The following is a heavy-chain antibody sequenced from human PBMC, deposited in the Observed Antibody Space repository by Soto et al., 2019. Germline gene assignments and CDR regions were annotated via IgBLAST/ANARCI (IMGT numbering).Heavy chain of an antibody. CDR2: INHGGST. Sequence: QVQLQQWGAGLLKPSETLSLTCTVYGASLSGYYWSWVRQTPGKGLEWIGQINHGGSTDYNPSLTSRVTMSVDPSKNQFSLNLSSVTAADTAVYFCARRPDGFDIWGPGTMVSVSS. D-gene: IGHD6-6*01. CDR1: GASLSGYY. CDR3: ARRPDGFDI. V-gene: IGHV4-34*01. J-gene: IGHJ3*02.